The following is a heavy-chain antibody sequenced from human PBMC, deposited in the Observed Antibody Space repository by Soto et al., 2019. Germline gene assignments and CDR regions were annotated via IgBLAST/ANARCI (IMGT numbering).Heavy chain of an antibody. V-gene: IGHV4-39*01. J-gene: IGHJ4*02. D-gene: IGHD1-1*01. Sequence: QLHLQESGPGLVKPSETLSLTCTVSGGSISSWSCYWGWIRQPPGKGLEWVGGLDYRGTAYYNSSLMRRPTMFVDTSKNQFSLKLSSVPDADAAVYYCARHVGYIYCSAYYFDYWCQGTLVTVSS. CDR1: GGSISSWSCY. CDR2: LDYRGTA. CDR3: ARHVGYIYCSAYYFDY.